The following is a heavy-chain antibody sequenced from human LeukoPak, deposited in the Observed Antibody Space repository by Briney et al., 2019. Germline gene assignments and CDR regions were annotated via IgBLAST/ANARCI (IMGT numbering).Heavy chain of an antibody. Sequence: GGSLRLSCVASGFTFSKSAMSWVRQPPGKGLEWVSAISGSGGDTYYADSVKGRFTISRDNSKNTLCLQMNSLRAEDTAVYYCAKDPKGSTVTTYWFVYWGQGTLVTVSS. CDR3: AKDPKGSTVTTYWFVY. V-gene: IGHV3-23*01. CDR2: ISGSGGDT. D-gene: IGHD4-17*01. J-gene: IGHJ4*02. CDR1: GFTFSKSA.